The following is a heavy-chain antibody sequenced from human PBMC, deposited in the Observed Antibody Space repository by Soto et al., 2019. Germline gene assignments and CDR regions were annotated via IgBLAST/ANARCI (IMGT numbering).Heavy chain of an antibody. Sequence: SETLSLTCAVYGGSFSGYYWSWIRQPPGKGLEWIGEINHSGSTNYNPSLKSRVTISVDTSKNQFSLKLSSVTAADTAVYYCARGGITMVRGAAHTNNWFEPWGQGTLVTVS. CDR1: GGSFSGYY. J-gene: IGHJ5*02. CDR2: INHSGST. V-gene: IGHV4-34*01. D-gene: IGHD3-10*01. CDR3: ARGGITMVRGAAHTNNWFEP.